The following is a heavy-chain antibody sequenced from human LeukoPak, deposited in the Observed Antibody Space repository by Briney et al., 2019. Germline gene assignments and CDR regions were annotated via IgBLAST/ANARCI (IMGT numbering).Heavy chain of an antibody. CDR3: ARDPGYCSGGTCSPYYFDY. Sequence: WASVKVSCKASGYTFTSYAMHWVRQAPGQRLEWMGWINAGNGNTKYSQELQGRVTITRDTSASTAYMELSSLRSEDMAVYYCARDPGYCSGGTCSPYYFDYWGQGTLVTVSS. D-gene: IGHD2-15*01. CDR1: GYTFTSYA. CDR2: INAGNGNT. J-gene: IGHJ4*02. V-gene: IGHV1-3*03.